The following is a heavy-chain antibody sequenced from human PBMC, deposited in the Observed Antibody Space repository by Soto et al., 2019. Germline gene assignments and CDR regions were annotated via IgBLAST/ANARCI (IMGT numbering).Heavy chain of an antibody. CDR2: INSGGSAT. CDR1: GFTFRNVW. D-gene: IGHD3-10*01. CDR3: AREGDAFDI. J-gene: IGHJ3*02. V-gene: IGHV3-74*01. Sequence: GGSLRLSCAASGFTFRNVWMHWVRQAPGKGLVWVSRINSGGSATDYADSVKGRFTISRDNAKNTLSLQMNSLRAEDTAVYYCAREGDAFDIWGQGTLVTVSS.